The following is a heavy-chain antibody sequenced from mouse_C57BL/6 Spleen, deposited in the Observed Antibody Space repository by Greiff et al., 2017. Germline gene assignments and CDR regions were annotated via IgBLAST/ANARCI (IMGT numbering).Heavy chain of an antibody. CDR2: ISYSGST. CDR3: ARGGNYYGSRNYFDY. Sequence: EVKLQESGPGLAKPSQTLSLTCSVTGYSTTSDYWNWIRKFPGNKLEYMGYISYSGSTYYNPSLKSRISITRDTSKNQYYLQLNSVTTEDTATYYCARGGNYYGSRNYFDYWGQGTTLTVSS. D-gene: IGHD1-1*01. J-gene: IGHJ2*01. V-gene: IGHV3-8*01. CDR1: GYSTTSDY.